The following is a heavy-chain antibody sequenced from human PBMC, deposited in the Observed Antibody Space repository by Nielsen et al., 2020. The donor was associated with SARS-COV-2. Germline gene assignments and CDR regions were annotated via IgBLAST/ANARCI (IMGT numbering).Heavy chain of an antibody. J-gene: IGHJ4*02. Sequence: WVRQAPGQGLEWMGGIIPIFGKANYAQKFQGRATITADESTNTAYLELSSLRSEDTAVYYCARHDYGGNSPIDSWGQGTLVTVSS. CDR3: ARHDYGGNSPIDS. CDR2: IIPIFGKA. V-gene: IGHV1-69*01. D-gene: IGHD4-23*01.